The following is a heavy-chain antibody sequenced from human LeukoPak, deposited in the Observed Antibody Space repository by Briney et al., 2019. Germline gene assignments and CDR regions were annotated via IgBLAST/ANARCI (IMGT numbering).Heavy chain of an antibody. Sequence: SETLSLTCTVSGYSITSGYDWGWIRQPPGKGLEWIASIYYRRTTYYNPSLKSRVTISVDTSKNQFSLKLSSVTAADTAVYYCARVAEMGASDYWGQGTLVTVSS. D-gene: IGHD1-26*01. J-gene: IGHJ4*02. CDR3: ARVAEMGASDY. V-gene: IGHV4-38-2*02. CDR1: GYSITSGYD. CDR2: IYYRRTT.